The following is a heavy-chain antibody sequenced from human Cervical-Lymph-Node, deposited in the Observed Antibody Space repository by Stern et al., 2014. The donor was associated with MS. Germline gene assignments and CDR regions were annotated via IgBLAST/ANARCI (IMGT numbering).Heavy chain of an antibody. V-gene: IGHV2-5*02. CDR1: GFSLSTSGVG. CDR2: IYWDDDK. J-gene: IGHJ1*01. D-gene: IGHD3-22*01. CDR3: AHSSYYDSSGYYLSEYFQH. Sequence: QVTLKESGPTLVKPTQTLTLTCTFSGFSLSTSGVGVGWIRQPPGKALEWLALIYWDDDKRYSPSLKSRLTITKDTSKNQVVLTMTNMDPVDTATYYCAHSSYYDSSGYYLSEYFQHWGQGTLVTVSS.